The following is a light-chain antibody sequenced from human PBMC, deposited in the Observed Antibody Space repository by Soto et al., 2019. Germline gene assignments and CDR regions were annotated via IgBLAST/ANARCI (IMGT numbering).Light chain of an antibody. CDR1: SSNIGSNS. CDR2: STN. V-gene: IGLV1-44*01. J-gene: IGLJ2*01. CDR3: AAWDDSLNGVV. Sequence: QSVLTQPPSASGTPGQTVTISCSGSSSNIGSNSVNWYQQLPGTAPKLLIYSTNQRPSGVPDRFSGSKSGTSASLAISGLQSEDEADYYCAAWDDSLNGVVFGGGTKLTVL.